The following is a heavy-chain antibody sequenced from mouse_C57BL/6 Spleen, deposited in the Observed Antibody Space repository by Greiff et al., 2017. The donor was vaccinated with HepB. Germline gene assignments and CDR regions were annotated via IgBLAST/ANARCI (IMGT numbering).Heavy chain of an antibody. CDR3: AECYYGENFDV. CDR2: INPNNGGT. CDR1: GYTFTDYN. Sequence: VQLQQSGPELVKPGASVKMSCKASGYTFTDYNMHWVKQSHGKSLEWIGYINPNNGGTSYNQKFKGKATLTVNKSSSTAYMELRSLTSEDSAVYYCAECYYGENFDVWGTGTTVTVSS. D-gene: IGHD1-1*01. J-gene: IGHJ1*03. V-gene: IGHV1-22*01.